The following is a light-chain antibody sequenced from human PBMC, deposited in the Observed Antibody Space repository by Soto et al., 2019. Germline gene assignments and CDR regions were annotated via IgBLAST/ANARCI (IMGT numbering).Light chain of an antibody. J-gene: IGKJ1*01. CDR1: QSVRNNY. Sequence: EIVLTRSPGTLSLSPGERATLSCRASQSVRNNYLAWYQQKPGQAPRLLIYGAGSRATGIPDRFSGSGSGTDFTLTISRLEPEDFAVYYCQQYGSSPWTFGPGTKVDIK. CDR3: QQYGSSPWT. CDR2: GAG. V-gene: IGKV3-20*01.